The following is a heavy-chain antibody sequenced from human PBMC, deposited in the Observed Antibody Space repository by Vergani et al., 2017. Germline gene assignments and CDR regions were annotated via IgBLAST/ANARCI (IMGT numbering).Heavy chain of an antibody. D-gene: IGHD3-3*01. J-gene: IGHJ6*02. CDR3: ASDRERITMFGVVPRYYDGMDV. CDR1: GCTFSSYS. V-gene: IGHV3-21*01. CDR2: ISSSSSYI. Sequence: EVQLVESGGGLVKPGGSLRLSCAASGCTFSSYSMNWVRQAPGKGLEWVASISSSSSYIYYADSVKGRFTISRDRAKNSLYMKMNRLRAEDTAVYYCASDRERITMFGVVPRYYDGMDVWGQGTTVTVSS.